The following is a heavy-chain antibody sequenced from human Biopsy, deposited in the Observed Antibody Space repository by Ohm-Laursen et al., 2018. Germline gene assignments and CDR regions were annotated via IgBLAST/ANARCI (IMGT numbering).Heavy chain of an antibody. CDR1: GGTSSNFA. Sequence: EASVKASCKASGGTSSNFAINWVRQAPGQGLECMGRIIPLIGLTNYAQKFQGRVTITADKFTNTVYMKLSSLRSDDTAVYFCERDCNGDTGGVDFWGQGTLVTAS. D-gene: IGHD2-15*01. J-gene: IGHJ4*02. CDR2: IIPLIGLT. CDR3: ERDCNGDTGGVDF. V-gene: IGHV1-69*04.